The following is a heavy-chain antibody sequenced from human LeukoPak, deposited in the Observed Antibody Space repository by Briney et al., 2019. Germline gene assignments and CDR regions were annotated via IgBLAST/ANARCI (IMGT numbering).Heavy chain of an antibody. J-gene: IGHJ4*02. Sequence: GGSLRLSCAASGFTFSSYAMHWVRQAPGKGLEWVAIISNDGSRKYYAHSVEGRFTISRDSSKSTLYLQMDSLRAEDTAVYYCARDRAWNYFDYWGQGTLVTVSS. CDR3: ARDRAWNYFDY. CDR1: GFTFSSYA. V-gene: IGHV3-30*04. D-gene: IGHD3-3*01. CDR2: ISNDGSRK.